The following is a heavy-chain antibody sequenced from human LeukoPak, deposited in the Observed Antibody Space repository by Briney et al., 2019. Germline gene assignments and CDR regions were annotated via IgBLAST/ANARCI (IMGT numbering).Heavy chain of an antibody. CDR3: AADSGSYWASFDY. J-gene: IGHJ4*02. CDR2: IYTSGST. CDR1: GGSISSGSYY. Sequence: PSETLSLTCTVSGGSISSGSYYWSWIRQPAGKGLEWIGRIYTSGSTNYNPSLKSRVTISVDTSKNQFSLELSSVTAADTAVYYCAADSGSYWASFDYWGQGTLVTVSS. D-gene: IGHD1-26*01. V-gene: IGHV4-61*02.